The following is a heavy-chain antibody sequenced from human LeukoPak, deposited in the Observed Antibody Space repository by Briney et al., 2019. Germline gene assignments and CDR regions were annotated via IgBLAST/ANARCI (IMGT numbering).Heavy chain of an antibody. V-gene: IGHV4-59*01. D-gene: IGHD3-10*01. CDR2: IYYSGST. Sequence: SETLSPTCTVSGDSISSYYWSWIRQPPGEGLEWIGYIYYSGSTSYNPSLKSRVTMSIDTSKNQFSLKLTSVTAADTAVYYCARDSGYGSATCWGQGTLVTVSS. J-gene: IGHJ4*02. CDR3: ARDSGYGSATC. CDR1: GDSISSYY.